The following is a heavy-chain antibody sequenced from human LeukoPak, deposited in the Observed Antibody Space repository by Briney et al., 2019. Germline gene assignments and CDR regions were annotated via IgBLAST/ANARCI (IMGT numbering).Heavy chain of an antibody. Sequence: PGGSLRLSCAASGFTFSSYWMSWVRQAPGKGLEWAATIKQDGSEKYYVGSVKGRFTISRDNAKNSLYLQMNSLRAEDTAVYYCARGFHYDFWSGSYYFDYWGQGTLVTVSS. CDR1: GFTFSSYW. CDR2: IKQDGSEK. J-gene: IGHJ4*02. CDR3: ARGFHYDFWSGSYYFDY. D-gene: IGHD3-3*01. V-gene: IGHV3-7*01.